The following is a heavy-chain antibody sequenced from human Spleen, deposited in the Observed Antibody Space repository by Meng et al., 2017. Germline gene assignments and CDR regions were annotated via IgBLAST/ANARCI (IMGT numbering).Heavy chain of an antibody. CDR3: AGGPWEFDY. CDR1: GGSISSDNW. CDR2: IDYSRRT. J-gene: IGHJ4*02. V-gene: IGHV4-4*02. D-gene: IGHD1-26*01. Sequence: QVQVQESGSGLVKPSGTLSLTCAVSGGSISSDNWWSWVRQPPGKGLEWIGFIDYSRRTNYYPSLKSRVTISVDTSKNQFSLKLTSVTAADTAVYYCAGGPWEFDYWGQGTLVTVSS.